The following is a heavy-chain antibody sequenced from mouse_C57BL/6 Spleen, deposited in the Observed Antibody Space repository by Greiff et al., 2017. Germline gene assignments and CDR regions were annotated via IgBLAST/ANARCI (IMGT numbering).Heavy chain of an antibody. Sequence: EVKLVESEGGLVQPGSSMKLSCTASGFTFSDYYMAWVRQVPEKGLEWVANINSDGSSTYYLDSLKSRFSISRDNAKNILYLQMRSLKSEDTATYYCSRGPNGYYDYAMDYWGQGTSVTVSS. D-gene: IGHD2-3*01. CDR3: SRGPNGYYDYAMDY. CDR2: INSDGSST. J-gene: IGHJ4*01. V-gene: IGHV5-16*01. CDR1: GFTFSDYY.